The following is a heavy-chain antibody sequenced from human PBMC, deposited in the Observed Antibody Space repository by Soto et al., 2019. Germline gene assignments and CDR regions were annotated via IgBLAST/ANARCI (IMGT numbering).Heavy chain of an antibody. D-gene: IGHD5-12*01. CDR3: ARTDRVATAPFDY. V-gene: IGHV1-3*01. Sequence: ASVKVSCKAAGYTFTSYAMHWVRQAPGQRLEWMGWINAGNGNTKYSQKFQGRVTITRDTSASTAYMELSSLRSEDTAVYYCARTDRVATAPFDYWGQGTLVTVSS. J-gene: IGHJ4*02. CDR2: INAGNGNT. CDR1: GYTFTSYA.